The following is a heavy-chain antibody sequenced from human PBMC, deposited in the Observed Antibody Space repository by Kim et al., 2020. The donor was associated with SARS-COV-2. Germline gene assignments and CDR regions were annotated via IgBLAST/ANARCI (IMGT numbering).Heavy chain of an antibody. Sequence: VKGRFTITRDNSKNTLYLQINSLRAEDTAVYYCAKDGSSWSRYYYYYMDVWGKGTTVTVSS. J-gene: IGHJ6*03. V-gene: IGHV3-23*01. D-gene: IGHD6-13*01. CDR3: AKDGSSWSRYYYYYMDV.